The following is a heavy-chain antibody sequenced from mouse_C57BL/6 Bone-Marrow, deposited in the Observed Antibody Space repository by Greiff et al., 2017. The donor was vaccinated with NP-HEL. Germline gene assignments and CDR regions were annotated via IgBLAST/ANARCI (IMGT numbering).Heavy chain of an antibody. CDR3: ARGDTTHAMDY. V-gene: IGHV5-12*01. Sequence: EVKLMESGGGLVQPGGSLKLSCAASGFTFSDYYMYWVRQTPEKRLEWVAYISNGGGSTYYPDTVKGRFTISRDNAKNTLYLQMSRLKSEDTAMYYCARGDTTHAMDYWGQGTSVTVSS. D-gene: IGHD1-1*01. CDR1: GFTFSDYY. J-gene: IGHJ4*01. CDR2: ISNGGGST.